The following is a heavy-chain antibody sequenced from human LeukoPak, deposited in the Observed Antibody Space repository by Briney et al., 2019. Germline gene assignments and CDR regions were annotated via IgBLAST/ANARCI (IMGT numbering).Heavy chain of an antibody. D-gene: IGHD1-20*01. CDR1: GGSFSGYY. Sequence: PSETPSLTCAVYGGSFSGYYWSWIRQPPGKGLEWIGEINHSGSTNYNPSLKSRVTISVDTSKNQFSLKLSSVTAADTAVYYCARVRYNWNGGYFDYWGQGTLVTVSS. J-gene: IGHJ4*02. CDR3: ARVRYNWNGGYFDY. CDR2: INHSGST. V-gene: IGHV4-34*01.